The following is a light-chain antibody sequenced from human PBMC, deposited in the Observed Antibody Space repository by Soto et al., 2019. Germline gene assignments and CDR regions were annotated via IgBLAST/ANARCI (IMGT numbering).Light chain of an antibody. Sequence: QSALAQPASESGSPGQSITISCTGTSSDVGGYNYVSWYQQHPGKAPKLMIYEVSNRPSGVSNRFSGSKSGNTASLTISGLQAEDEADYYCSSYTSSSTPFYVFGTGTKVTVL. CDR2: EVS. CDR1: SSDVGGYNY. V-gene: IGLV2-14*01. CDR3: SSYTSSSTPFYV. J-gene: IGLJ1*01.